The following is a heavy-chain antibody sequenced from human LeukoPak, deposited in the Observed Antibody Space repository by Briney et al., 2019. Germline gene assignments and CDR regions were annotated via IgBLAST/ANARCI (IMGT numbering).Heavy chain of an antibody. CDR3: ARDKGGYDILTGYYLDAFDI. D-gene: IGHD3-9*01. J-gene: IGHJ3*02. CDR2: IYYSGST. Sequence: SSETLSLTCTVSGGSISSGSYYWGWIRQPPGKGLEWIGSIYYSGSTYYNPSLKSRVTISVDTSKNQFSLKLSSVTAADTAVYYCARDKGGYDILTGYYLDAFDIWGQGTMVTVSS. V-gene: IGHV4-39*07. CDR1: GGSISSGSYY.